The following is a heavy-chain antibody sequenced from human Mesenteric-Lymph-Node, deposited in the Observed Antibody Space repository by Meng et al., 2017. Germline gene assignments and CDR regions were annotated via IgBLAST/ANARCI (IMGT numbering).Heavy chain of an antibody. CDR3: ARDPTAVAGYFDY. Sequence: QLWLKESGHGLVTASGPLSLTCVVSGASIRSDWWSWVRWPPGKGLEWIGEIYQTGSTNYNPSLKSRVTISIDKSKNQFSLKLTSVTAADTALYYCARDPTAVAGYFDYWGRGTLVTVSS. CDR2: IYQTGST. D-gene: IGHD6-19*01. J-gene: IGHJ4*02. CDR1: GASIRSDW. V-gene: IGHV4-4*02.